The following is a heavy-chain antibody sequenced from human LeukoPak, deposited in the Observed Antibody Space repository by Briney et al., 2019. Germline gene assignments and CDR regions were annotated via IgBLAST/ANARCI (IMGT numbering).Heavy chain of an antibody. CDR2: IRSKAYGGAT. J-gene: IGHJ4*02. Sequence: GGSLRLSCEASGFAFSFFAMSWLRQPPGKGLEWVGFIRSKAYGGATEYAASVKGRFTISRDDSKSIAYLQMNSLKTEDTAVFYCTRRWGIDYWGQGTLVTVSS. D-gene: IGHD7-27*01. V-gene: IGHV3-49*03. CDR1: GFAFSFFA. CDR3: TRRWGIDY.